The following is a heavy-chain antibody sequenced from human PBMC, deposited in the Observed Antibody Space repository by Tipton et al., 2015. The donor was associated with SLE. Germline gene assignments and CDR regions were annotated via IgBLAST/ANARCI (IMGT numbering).Heavy chain of an antibody. CDR2: IYYSGST. CDR1: GGSISSSSYY. J-gene: IGHJ6*02. Sequence: TLSLTCTVSGGSISSSSYYWGWIRQPPGKGLEWIGYIYYSGSTYYNPSLKSRVTISVDTSKNQFSLKLSSVTAADTAVYYCARDLWDYYYYYGMDVWGQGTTVTVSS. CDR3: ARDLWDYYYYYGMDV. V-gene: IGHV4-39*07. D-gene: IGHD3-16*01.